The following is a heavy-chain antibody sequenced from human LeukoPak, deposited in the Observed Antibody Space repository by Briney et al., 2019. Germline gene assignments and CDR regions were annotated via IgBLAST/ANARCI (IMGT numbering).Heavy chain of an antibody. D-gene: IGHD3-22*01. CDR2: IYTSGST. V-gene: IGHV4-61*02. J-gene: IGHJ4*02. Sequence: KPSETLSLTCTVSGTSISSGDNYWSWIRQPAGKGLEWIGRIYTSGSTNYNPSLKSRVTISGDTSKNQFSLRLSSVTAADTAVYYCARASYSYDINGWVPFDYWGQGTLVTVFS. CDR3: ARASYSYDINGWVPFDY. CDR1: GTSISSGDNY.